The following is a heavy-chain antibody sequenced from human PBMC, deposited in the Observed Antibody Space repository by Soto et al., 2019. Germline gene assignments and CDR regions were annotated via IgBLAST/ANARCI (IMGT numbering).Heavy chain of an antibody. CDR1: GFTFSSYA. D-gene: IGHD1-26*01. CDR2: ISYDGSNK. Sequence: QVHLVESGGGVVQPGRSLRLSCAASGFTFSSYAMHWVRQAPGKGLEWVAVISYDGSNKYYADSVKGRFTISRDNSKNTLDLQMNSLRAEDTAVYYCAREGVKYSGSYYNAFDIWGQGTMVTVSS. V-gene: IGHV3-30-3*01. J-gene: IGHJ3*02. CDR3: AREGVKYSGSYYNAFDI.